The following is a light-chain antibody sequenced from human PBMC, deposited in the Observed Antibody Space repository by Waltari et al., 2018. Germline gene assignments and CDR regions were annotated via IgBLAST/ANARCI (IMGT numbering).Light chain of an antibody. CDR1: KIGVKS. Sequence: SSVLPQPPSVSLAPGKTARITCGGNKIGVKSVKWYQQRPGQAPVVVIYDDSDRPSGIPERFSGSNSGNTATLTISGVEAGDEADYYCQVWDSSTDHVVFGGGTKLTVL. V-gene: IGLV3-21*01. CDR2: DDS. CDR3: QVWDSSTDHVV. J-gene: IGLJ2*01.